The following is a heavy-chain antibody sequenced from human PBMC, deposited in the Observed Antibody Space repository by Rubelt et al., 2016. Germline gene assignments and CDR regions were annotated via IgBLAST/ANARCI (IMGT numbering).Heavy chain of an antibody. CDR1: GYNFTTYW. Sequence: EVQLVQSGAEVKKPGESLRISCKGSGYNFTTYWISWVRQTPGKGLEWMGRIDPSDSYSNYSRAVRGHDTNTADKSMSTAYLQWSSLEASDTAMYYCGRGNSWYPLWGQGTLVTVSS. V-gene: IGHV5-10-1*03. J-gene: IGHJ4*02. D-gene: IGHD6-13*01. CDR3: GRGNSWYPL. CDR2: IDPSDSYS.